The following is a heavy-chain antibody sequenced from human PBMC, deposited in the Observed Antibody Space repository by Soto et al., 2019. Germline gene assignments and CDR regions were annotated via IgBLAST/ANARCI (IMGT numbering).Heavy chain of an antibody. V-gene: IGHV3-11*05. J-gene: IGHJ4*02. CDR3: TRSLGGYSGYSGY. CDR1: GFTFSDYY. Sequence: QVQLVESGGGLVKPGGCLRLSCAASGFTFSDYYMSWIRQAPGKGLEWVSYISSSGSDTNYADSVKGRFTVSRDNAKNSVYLQMNSLRAEDTAVYYGTRSLGGYSGYSGYWGQGTLLTVSS. D-gene: IGHD5-12*01. CDR2: ISSSGSDT.